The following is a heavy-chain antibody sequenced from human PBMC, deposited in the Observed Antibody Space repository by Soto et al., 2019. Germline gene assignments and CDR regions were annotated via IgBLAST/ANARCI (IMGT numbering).Heavy chain of an antibody. Sequence: EVPLVESGGGLVQPVGSLRLSCAASGFTFRSYWMSWVRQAPGKGLEWVANIKDDGSDKYYVDSVKGRFTISRDNAKNSLYLQMNSLRVEDTAVYYCARSSPLGPPGYWGQGTLVTVSA. CDR1: GFTFRSYW. V-gene: IGHV3-7*01. CDR3: ARSSPLGPPGY. J-gene: IGHJ4*02. CDR2: IKDDGSDK.